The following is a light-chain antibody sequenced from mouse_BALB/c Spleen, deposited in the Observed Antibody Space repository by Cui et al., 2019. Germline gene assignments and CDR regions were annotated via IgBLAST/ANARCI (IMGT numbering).Light chain of an antibody. J-gene: IGKJ2*01. CDR2: STF. Sequence: QIVLTQSPAIMSASLGERVTMTCTASSSVSSSYLHWYQQKPGSSPKLWIYSTFNLASGVPARFSGSGSGTSYSLTISSMEAEDAATYYCHQYHRSPPMYTFGGGTKLEIK. CDR1: SSVSSSY. V-gene: IGKV4-74*01. CDR3: HQYHRSPPMYT.